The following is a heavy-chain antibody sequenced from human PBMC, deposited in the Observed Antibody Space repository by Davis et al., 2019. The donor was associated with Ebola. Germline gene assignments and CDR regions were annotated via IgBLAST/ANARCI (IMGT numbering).Heavy chain of an antibody. Sequence: AASVKVSCKASGGTFSSYTISWVRQAPGQGLEWMGRIIPIFGTANYAQKFQGRVTITADESTSTAYMELSSLRSEDTAVYYCVIGYFARYYYYGMDVWGKGTTVTVSS. CDR2: IIPIFGTA. D-gene: IGHD3-9*01. V-gene: IGHV1-69*13. CDR3: VIGYFARYYYYGMDV. J-gene: IGHJ6*04. CDR1: GGTFSSYT.